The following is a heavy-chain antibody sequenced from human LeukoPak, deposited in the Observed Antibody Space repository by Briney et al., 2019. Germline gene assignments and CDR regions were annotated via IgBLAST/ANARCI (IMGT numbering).Heavy chain of an antibody. J-gene: IGHJ4*02. CDR1: LGSISSSSYY. CDR3: ASYNYYGYYFDY. Sequence: SETLSLTCTVSLGSISSSSYYWGWIRQPPGKGLEWIGSIYYTGSGYYNPSLKSRVSISVDTSKNQFSLMLSSVTAADTAVYFCASYNYYGYYFDYWGQGTLVTVSS. V-gene: IGHV4-39*01. D-gene: IGHD3-10*01. CDR2: IYYTGSG.